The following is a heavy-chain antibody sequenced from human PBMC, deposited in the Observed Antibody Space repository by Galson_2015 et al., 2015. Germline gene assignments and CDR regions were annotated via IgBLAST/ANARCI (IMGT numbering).Heavy chain of an antibody. Sequence: SLRLSCAASGFTFSSYEMNWVRQAPGKGLEWVSYISSSGSTIYYADSVKGRFTISKDNAKNSLYLQMNSLRAEDTAVYYCASMGTPGGMTWRAFDIWGQGTMVTVSS. CDR2: ISSSGSTI. CDR3: ASMGTPGGMTWRAFDI. D-gene: IGHD1-14*01. CDR1: GFTFSSYE. J-gene: IGHJ3*02. V-gene: IGHV3-48*03.